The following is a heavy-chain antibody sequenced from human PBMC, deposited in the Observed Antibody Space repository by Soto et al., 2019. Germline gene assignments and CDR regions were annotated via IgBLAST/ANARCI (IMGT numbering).Heavy chain of an antibody. V-gene: IGHV1-69*08. CDR2: IIPILGIA. J-gene: IGHJ5*02. CDR1: GGTFSSYT. Sequence: QVQLVQSGAEVKKPGSSVKVSCKASGGTFSSYTISWVRQAPGQGLDWMGRIIPILGIANYAQKFQGRVKITADKSTSTAYMELSSLRSEDTDVYYCAREVTNWFDPWGQGTLVTVSS. D-gene: IGHD2-21*02. CDR3: AREVTNWFDP.